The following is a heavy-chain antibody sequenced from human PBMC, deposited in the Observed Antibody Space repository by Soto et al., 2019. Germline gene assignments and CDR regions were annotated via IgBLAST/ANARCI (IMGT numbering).Heavy chain of an antibody. CDR3: ARVYGL. D-gene: IGHD4-17*01. V-gene: IGHV3-21*06. CDR2: ISSAGTYT. CDR1: GFNFNIST. Sequence: EVFLVESGGGLVKPGGSLRISCAASGFNFNISTMNWVRQDPGKGLEWVSSISSAGTYTYYADSLKGRFTISRDNSKNSLFLHMSSLRAEDTALYFCARVYGLWGQGTMVTVSS. J-gene: IGHJ3*01.